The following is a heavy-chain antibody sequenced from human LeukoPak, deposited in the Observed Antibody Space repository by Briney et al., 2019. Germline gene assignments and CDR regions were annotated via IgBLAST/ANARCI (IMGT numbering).Heavy chain of an antibody. CDR3: AKEGWDKSYWYGRIDY. V-gene: IGHV3-30*18. D-gene: IGHD2-8*02. Sequence: GGSLRLSCAATGFTFSTYGMHWVRQAPGKRLEWVAAISNDGNKKYYADSVKGRFTISRDNPKNTLFLQMNSLRAEDTAVYYCAKEGWDKSYWYGRIDYWGQGTLVTVSS. CDR1: GFTFSTYG. J-gene: IGHJ4*02. CDR2: ISNDGNKK.